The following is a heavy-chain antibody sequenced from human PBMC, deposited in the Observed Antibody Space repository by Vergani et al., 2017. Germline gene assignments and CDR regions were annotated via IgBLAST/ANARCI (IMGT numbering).Heavy chain of an antibody. CDR3: AKARDPNCKGGECYSYYYGLDL. J-gene: IGHJ6*02. CDR2: ISGSGGNT. Sequence: VQLLESGGNLIQPGGSLRLSCGASGFTFSSYAMTWVRLAPGKGLQWVSAISGSGGNTFYTDSVKGRFTISRDNSKDTLYLQMNSLRVEDTAIYYCAKARDPNCKGGECYSYYYGLDLWGQGTTVTVSS. V-gene: IGHV3-23*01. D-gene: IGHD2-21*01. CDR1: GFTFSSYA.